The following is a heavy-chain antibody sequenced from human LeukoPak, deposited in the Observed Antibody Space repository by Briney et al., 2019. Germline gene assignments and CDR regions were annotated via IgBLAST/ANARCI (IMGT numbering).Heavy chain of an antibody. V-gene: IGHV4-4*02. CDR3: ARDDTGVIRGIRFHY. J-gene: IGHJ4*02. CDR2: IYHSGST. D-gene: IGHD3-10*01. CDR1: GASIGSGYW. Sequence: SGTLSLTCAVSGASIGSGYWWSWVRQAPGKGLEWIGEIYHSGSTNHNPSLKSRVTISVDKSKSQFSLNLNSVTAADTAVYYCARDDTGVIRGIRFHYWGQGTLVTVSS.